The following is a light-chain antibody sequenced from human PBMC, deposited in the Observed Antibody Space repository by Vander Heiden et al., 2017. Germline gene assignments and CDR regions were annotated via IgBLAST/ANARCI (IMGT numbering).Light chain of an antibody. CDR3: QTWGTGIVV. J-gene: IGLJ2*01. CDR1: SGHSSYA. V-gene: IGLV4-69*01. Sequence: QLVLSQSPSASASLSASVKLTCTLSSGHSSYAIAWHQQQAEKGPRYLMKLNSDGSHSKGDGIPDRFSGSSSGAERDLTISSLQSEDEADYYCQTWGTGIVVFGGGTKLTVL. CDR2: LNSDGSH.